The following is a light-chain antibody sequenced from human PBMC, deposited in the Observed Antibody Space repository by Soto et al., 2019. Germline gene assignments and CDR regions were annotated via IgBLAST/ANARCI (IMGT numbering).Light chain of an antibody. CDR1: QNIRNY. J-gene: IGKJ1*01. CDR2: AAS. Sequence: DIQMTQSPSSLSASVGDRVTITCRASQNIRNYLVWYQQKADKAPKLLIYAASSLQSGVPSRFSGSGSGTDFTLTISSLQPEDFATYYCQQTYSIPLTFGQGTKVDI. CDR3: QQTYSIPLT. V-gene: IGKV1-39*01.